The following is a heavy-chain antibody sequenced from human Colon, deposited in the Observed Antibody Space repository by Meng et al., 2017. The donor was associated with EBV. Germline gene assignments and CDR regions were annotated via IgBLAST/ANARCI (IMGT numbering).Heavy chain of an antibody. CDR1: GFSFSGYW. CDR2: INGDGSGT. D-gene: IGHD3-10*01. Sequence: EVQLVESGGGLVHPGGSLRLSSAASGFSFSGYWMHWVRQAPGKGLAWVSRINGDGSGTTYADSVKGRFSISRDNAKNTLYLQMNSLGAEDTATYYCARDDASEFDWGQGTLVTVFS. J-gene: IGHJ4*02. V-gene: IGHV3-74*03. CDR3: ARDDASEFD.